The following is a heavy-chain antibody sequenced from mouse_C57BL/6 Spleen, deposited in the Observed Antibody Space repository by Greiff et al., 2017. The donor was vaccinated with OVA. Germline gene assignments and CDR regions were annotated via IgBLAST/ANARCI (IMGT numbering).Heavy chain of an antibody. CDR2: INPSNGGT. CDR3: ASEDYDYARFAY. CDR1: GYTFTSYW. J-gene: IGHJ3*01. Sequence: VQLQQPGTELVKPGASVKLSCKASGYTFTSYWMHWVKQRPGQGLEWIGNINPSNGGTNYNEKFKGKATLTVDKSSSTAYMQLSSLTSEDSAVYYCASEDYDYARFAYWGQGTLVTVSA. D-gene: IGHD2-4*01. V-gene: IGHV1-53*01.